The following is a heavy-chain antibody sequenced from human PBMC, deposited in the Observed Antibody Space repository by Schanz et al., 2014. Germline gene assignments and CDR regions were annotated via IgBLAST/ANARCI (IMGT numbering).Heavy chain of an antibody. Sequence: QVQLVQSGAEVKKPGSPVKVSCKSSGGTFSSYAINWVRQAPGQGLEWMGRIIPSLGLAKYEQKFQDKVTITADRSTSTAYMELSSLRSEDTAVYYCARGYGDSPTDFWGQGTLVTVSS. CDR1: GGTFSSYA. D-gene: IGHD4-17*01. CDR3: ARGYGDSPTDF. CDR2: IIPSLGLA. V-gene: IGHV1-69*04. J-gene: IGHJ4*02.